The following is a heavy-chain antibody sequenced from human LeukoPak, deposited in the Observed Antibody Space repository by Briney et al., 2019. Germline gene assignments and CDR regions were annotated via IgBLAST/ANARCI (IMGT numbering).Heavy chain of an antibody. CDR1: GFTFNNYG. V-gene: IGHV3-30*02. CDR2: IRYNGNNQ. D-gene: IGHD3-10*01. Sequence: PGGSLRLSCAASGFTFNNYGMRWVRQAPGKGLVWVAFIRYNGNNQYYADSVKGRFTISRDNSKNTLYLQMNSLKGDDTAVYYCAKDSAFYYIDVWGKGTTVIISS. J-gene: IGHJ6*03. CDR3: AKDSAFYYIDV.